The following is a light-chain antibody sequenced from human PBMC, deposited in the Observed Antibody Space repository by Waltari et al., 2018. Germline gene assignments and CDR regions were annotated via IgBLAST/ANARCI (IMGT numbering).Light chain of an antibody. J-gene: IGLJ3*02. Sequence: QSALTQPASVSGFPGQSITISCTGASSDVGAYNHVSWYQQHPGKAPKLMIYGVANRPSGVSNRFSGSMSGNTASLTISGLQAEDEADYYCTSYTSSSTWVFGGGTKLTVL. CDR3: TSYTSSSTWV. CDR1: SSDVGAYNH. V-gene: IGLV2-14*03. CDR2: GVA.